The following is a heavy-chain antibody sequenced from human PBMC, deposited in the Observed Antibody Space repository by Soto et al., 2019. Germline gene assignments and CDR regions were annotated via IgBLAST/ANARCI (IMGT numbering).Heavy chain of an antibody. CDR2: ISWNSGSI. Sequence: EVKLVESGGGLVQPGRSLRLSCAASGFTFDDYAMHWVRQAPGKGLEWVSGISWNSGSIGYADSVKGRFTISRDNAKNSLYLHMNRLRAEDTALYYCAKDGYSDYGDYVYYYYMDVWGKGTTVTVSS. CDR3: AKDGYSDYGDYVYYYYMDV. CDR1: GFTFDDYA. V-gene: IGHV3-9*01. D-gene: IGHD4-17*01. J-gene: IGHJ6*03.